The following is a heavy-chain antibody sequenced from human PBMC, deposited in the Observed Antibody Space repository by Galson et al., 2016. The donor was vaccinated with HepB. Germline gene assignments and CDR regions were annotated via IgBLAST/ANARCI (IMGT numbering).Heavy chain of an antibody. Sequence: SLRLSCAASGFTFSGSAMHWVRQASGKGLEWVGRIRSKANSYATAYAAWVKGRFTISTDDSKNTAYLQMNSLKTEDTAVYYCTRHGNYDILTGYYDYWGQGTLVTVSS. CDR3: TRHGNYDILTGYYDY. CDR1: GFTFSGSA. V-gene: IGHV3-73*01. D-gene: IGHD3-9*01. J-gene: IGHJ4*02. CDR2: IRSKANSYAT.